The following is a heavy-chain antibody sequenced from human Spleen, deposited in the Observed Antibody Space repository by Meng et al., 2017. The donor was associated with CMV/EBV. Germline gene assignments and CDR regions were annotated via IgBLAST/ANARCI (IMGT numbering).Heavy chain of an antibody. CDR1: GGSFSGYY. J-gene: IGHJ4*02. CDR3: ARERGRGYCSSTSCYRGTDFDY. D-gene: IGHD2-2*02. V-gene: IGHV4-34*01. Sequence: SQTLSLTCAVYGGSFSGYYWSWIRQPPGKGLEWIGEINHSGSTNYNPSLKSRVTISVGTSKNQFSLKLSSVTAADTAVYYCARERGRGYCSSTSCYRGTDFDYWGQGTLVTVSS. CDR2: INHSGST.